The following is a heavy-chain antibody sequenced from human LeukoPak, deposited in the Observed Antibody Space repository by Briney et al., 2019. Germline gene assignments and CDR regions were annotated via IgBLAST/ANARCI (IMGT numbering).Heavy chain of an antibody. CDR2: ISSSGSTI. Sequence: PGGSLRLSCAASGFTFSDYYMSWIRQAPGKGLEWVSYISSSGSTIYYPDSLKGRFTISRDNAKNSLYLQMNSLRAEDTAVYYCARSYSGYEMFAFDIWGQGTMVTVSS. D-gene: IGHD5-12*01. CDR1: GFTFSDYY. CDR3: ARSYSGYEMFAFDI. J-gene: IGHJ3*02. V-gene: IGHV3-11*01.